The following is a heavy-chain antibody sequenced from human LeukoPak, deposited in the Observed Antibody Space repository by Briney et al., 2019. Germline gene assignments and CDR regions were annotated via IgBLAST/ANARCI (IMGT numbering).Heavy chain of an antibody. D-gene: IGHD4-17*01. V-gene: IGHV3-30*18. CDR2: ISYDGSNK. CDR1: GFTFSSYG. CDR3: AKDRTYDYGTYDAFDI. J-gene: IGHJ3*02. Sequence: GGSLRLSCAASGFTFSSYGMHWVRQAPGKGLEWVAVISYDGSNKYYVDSVKGRFTISRDNSKSTLYLQMNSLRPEDTAVYYCAKDRTYDYGTYDAFDIWGPGTMVTVSS.